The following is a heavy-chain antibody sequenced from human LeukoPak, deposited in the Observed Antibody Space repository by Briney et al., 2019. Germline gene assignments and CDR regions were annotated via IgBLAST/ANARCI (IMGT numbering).Heavy chain of an antibody. CDR3: AREHDFWSGYSYYYYMDV. D-gene: IGHD3-3*01. CDR2: MNPNSGNT. J-gene: IGHJ6*03. Sequence: GASVKVSCKASGYTFTSYDINWVRQATGQGLERMGWMNPNSGNTGYAQKFQGRVTITRNTSISTAYMELSSLRSEDTAVYYCAREHDFWSGYSYYYYMDVWGKGTTVTVSS. V-gene: IGHV1-8*03. CDR1: GYTFTSYD.